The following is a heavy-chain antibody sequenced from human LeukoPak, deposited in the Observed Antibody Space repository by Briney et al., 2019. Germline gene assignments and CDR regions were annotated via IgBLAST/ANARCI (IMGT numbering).Heavy chain of an antibody. J-gene: IGHJ6*03. Sequence: SETLSLTCAVYGGSFSGYYWSWIRQPPGEGLEWIGEINHSGSTNYNPSLKSRVTISVDTSKNQFSLKLSSVTAADTAVYYCARTTEAHSWRTRYYDYYMDVRGKGTTVAVSS. V-gene: IGHV4-34*01. CDR3: ARTTEAHSWRTRYYDYYMDV. D-gene: IGHD6-13*01. CDR2: INHSGST. CDR1: GGSFSGYY.